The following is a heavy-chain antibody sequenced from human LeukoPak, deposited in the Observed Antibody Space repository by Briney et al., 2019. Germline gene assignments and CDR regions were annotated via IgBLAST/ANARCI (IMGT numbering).Heavy chain of an antibody. V-gene: IGHV1-69*04. Sequence: GSSVKVSCKASRDTFSSYGISWVRQAPGQGLEWMGRIIPNLNIANYAQRFQGRVTFTADKSATTAYMEVKSLRSEDTAVYYCARDVHGDYGSGWFDPWGQGTLVSVSS. CDR3: ARDVHGDYGSGWFDP. CDR1: RDTFSSYG. J-gene: IGHJ5*02. CDR2: IIPNLNIA. D-gene: IGHD4-17*01.